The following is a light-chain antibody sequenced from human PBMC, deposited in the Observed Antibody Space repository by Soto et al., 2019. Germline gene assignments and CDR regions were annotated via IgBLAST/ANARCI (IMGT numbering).Light chain of an antibody. V-gene: IGKV3-20*01. J-gene: IGKJ5*01. CDR2: DAS. Sequence: EIVLTQSPGTLSLSPGERATPSCGASQTVSSSYLAWYQQKPDQPPRLLIYDASIRATGIPDRFSGSGSGTDFTLAISRVEPEDFAVYYCQQYGDSPVTFGQGTRLEIK. CDR3: QQYGDSPVT. CDR1: QTVSSSY.